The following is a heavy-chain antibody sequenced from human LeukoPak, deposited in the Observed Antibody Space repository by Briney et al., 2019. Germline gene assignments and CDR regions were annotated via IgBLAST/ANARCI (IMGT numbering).Heavy chain of an antibody. V-gene: IGHV1-2*02. CDR3: ARGGDAYDFWSGYYPQYYFDY. J-gene: IGHJ4*02. D-gene: IGHD3-3*01. CDR1: GYTFTGYY. Sequence: GASVKVSCKASGYTFTGYYMHWVRQAPGQGLEWMGWINPNSGGTNYAQKFQGRVTMTRDTSISTAYMELSRLRSDDTAVYYCARGGDAYDFWSGYYPQYYFDYWGQGTLVTVSS. CDR2: INPNSGGT.